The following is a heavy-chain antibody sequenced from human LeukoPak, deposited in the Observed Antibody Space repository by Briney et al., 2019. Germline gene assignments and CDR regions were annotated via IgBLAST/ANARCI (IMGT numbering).Heavy chain of an antibody. V-gene: IGHV1-2*06. CDR3: ARGPQSAQGSYYLADY. J-gene: IGHJ4*02. D-gene: IGHD1-26*01. CDR2: INPNSGGT. Sequence: ASVEVSCKASGYTLTDYYMHWVRQAPGQGLEWMGRINPNSGGTNYAQKFQGRVTMTRDTSISTVYMELSSLRSEDTAVYYCARGPQSAQGSYYLADYWGQGTLVTVSS. CDR1: GYTLTDYY.